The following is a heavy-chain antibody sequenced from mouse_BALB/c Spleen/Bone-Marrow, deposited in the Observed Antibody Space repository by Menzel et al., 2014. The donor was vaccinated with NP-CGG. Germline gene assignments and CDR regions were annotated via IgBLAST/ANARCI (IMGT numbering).Heavy chain of an antibody. D-gene: IGHD4-1*01. CDR2: IWCDGST. CDR1: GFSLTSYG. V-gene: IGHV2-6-2*01. J-gene: IGHJ4*01. Sequence: VKLMESGPDLVAPSQSLSLTCTVSGFSLTSYGLHWVRQPPGKGLEWLGVIWCDGSTTYNSALKSRLSISKDNSKRQVLLKMNSLQTDDTAMYYCARSGTDYAMDYWSQGTSVTVSS. CDR3: ARSGTDYAMDY.